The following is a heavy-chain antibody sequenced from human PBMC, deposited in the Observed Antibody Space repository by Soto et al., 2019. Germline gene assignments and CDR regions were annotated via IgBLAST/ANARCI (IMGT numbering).Heavy chain of an antibody. CDR3: VKDAVYNDGLWLMDS. V-gene: IGHV3-23*01. CDR2: MTGSGATI. D-gene: IGHD2-21*01. CDR1: GFTISTFA. Sequence: GGSLRLSCAASGFTISTFAMTWVRQAPGKGLESVCGMTGSGATIHYADSVRGRFTIPKDNSKNVLFLQMDYLRDEDTAIYYCVKDAVYNDGLWLMDSWGQGTLVTVSS. J-gene: IGHJ4*02.